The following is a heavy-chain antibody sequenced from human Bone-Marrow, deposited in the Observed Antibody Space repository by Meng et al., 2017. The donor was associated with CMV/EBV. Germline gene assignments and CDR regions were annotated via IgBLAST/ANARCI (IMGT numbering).Heavy chain of an antibody. CDR1: GGSVGSRSNY. J-gene: IGHJ4*02. V-gene: IGHV4-39*07. D-gene: IGHD3-10*01. CDR2: IYYSGRS. Sequence: SETLSLTCTVSGGSVGSRSNYWGWTRQPPGKGLEWIGNIYYSGRSYSNPSLQSRVNISVDTSKNQFSLKLRSVTAADTAVYFCATGLHYYGSGSYSAGIDYWGQGTLVTVSS. CDR3: ATGLHYYGSGSYSAGIDY.